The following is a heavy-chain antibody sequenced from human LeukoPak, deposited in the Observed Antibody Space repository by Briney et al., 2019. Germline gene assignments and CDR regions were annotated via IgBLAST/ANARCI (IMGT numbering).Heavy chain of an antibody. CDR1: GFTFGDYA. J-gene: IGHJ4*02. D-gene: IGHD4-17*01. V-gene: IGHV3-49*03. Sequence: GGSLRLSCTASGFTFGDYAMSWFRQAPGKGLEWVVFIRSKAYGGTTEYAASVKGRLTISRDDSKSIAYLQMNSLKTEDTAVYYCTGLYQTTVKCSLVDYWGQGTLVTVSS. CDR2: IRSKAYGGTT. CDR3: TGLYQTTVKCSLVDY.